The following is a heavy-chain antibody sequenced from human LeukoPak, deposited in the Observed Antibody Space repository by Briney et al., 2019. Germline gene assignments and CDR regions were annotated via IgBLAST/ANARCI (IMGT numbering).Heavy chain of an antibody. CDR2: ISSSSSTI. CDR3: ARAYSSSSGRDAFDS. CDR1: GFTFNSYN. D-gene: IGHD6-6*01. J-gene: IGHJ3*02. V-gene: IGHV3-48*02. Sequence: GSLRLSCAASGFTFNSYNMNWVRQAPGKGLEWVSYISSSSSTIYYADSVKDRFTISRDSAKTSLFLQMNSLRDEDTAVYYCARAYSSSSGRDAFDSWGLGTLVTVSS.